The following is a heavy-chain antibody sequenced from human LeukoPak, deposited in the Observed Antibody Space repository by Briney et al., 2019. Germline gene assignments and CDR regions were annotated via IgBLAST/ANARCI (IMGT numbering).Heavy chain of an antibody. J-gene: IGHJ2*01. V-gene: IGHV3-66*01. CDR3: PRDFVDLGLDWYFDL. CDR1: GFTISTTF. CDR2: IYSGGAT. D-gene: IGHD3-3*01. Sequence: GGSLRLSCTASGFTISTTFLSWVRQAPGKGLEWVSVIYSGGATHYADSVRGRFTISRDNSKNTLYPQMNSLRVEDTAFYYRPRDFVDLGLDWYFDLWGRGTLVTVSP.